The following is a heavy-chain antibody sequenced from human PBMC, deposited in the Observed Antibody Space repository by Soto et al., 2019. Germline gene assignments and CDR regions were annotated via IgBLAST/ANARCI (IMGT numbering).Heavy chain of an antibody. D-gene: IGHD6-13*01. J-gene: IGHJ6*02. V-gene: IGHV5-51*01. CDR2: IYPGDSDT. CDR3: ARTSAGGKYYYGMDV. CDR1: GYSFSSYW. Sequence: GESLEISCKGFGYSFSSYWIGWVGQMPGKGLEWMGIIYPGDSDTRYSPSFQGQVTISADKSISTAYLQWSSLKASDTAMYYCARTSAGGKYYYGMDVWGQGTTVTVSS.